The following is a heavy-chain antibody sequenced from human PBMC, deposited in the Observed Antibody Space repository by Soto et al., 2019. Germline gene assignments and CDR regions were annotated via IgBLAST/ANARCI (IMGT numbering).Heavy chain of an antibody. Sequence: PSETLSLTCTVSGGSISSYYWSWIRQPPGKGLEWIGYIYYSGSTNYNPSLKSRVTISVDTSKNQFSLRLSSVTAADTAVYYCARQLCGGSSGGKSYYSYCRMCMD. J-gene: IGHJ6*01. D-gene: IGHD6-19*01. CDR1: GGSISSYY. CDR3: ARQLCGGSSGGKSYYSYCRMCMD. CDR2: IYYSGST. V-gene: IGHV4-59*01.